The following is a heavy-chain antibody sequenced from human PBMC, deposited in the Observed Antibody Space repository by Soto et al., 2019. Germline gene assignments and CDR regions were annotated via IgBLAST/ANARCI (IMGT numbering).Heavy chain of an antibody. CDR3: ARAILDIVATCSWFDP. D-gene: IGHD5-12*01. J-gene: IGHJ5*02. V-gene: IGHV1-46*03. Sequence: GASVKVSCKASGYTFTSYYMHWVRQAPGQGLEWMGIINPSGGSTSYAQKFQGRVTMTRDTSTSTVYMELSSLRSEDTAVYYCARAILDIVATCSWFDPWGQGTLVTVSS. CDR1: GYTFTSYY. CDR2: INPSGGST.